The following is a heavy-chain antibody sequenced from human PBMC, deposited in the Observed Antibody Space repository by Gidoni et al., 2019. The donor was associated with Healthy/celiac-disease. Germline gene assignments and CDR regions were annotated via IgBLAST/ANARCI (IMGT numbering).Heavy chain of an antibody. D-gene: IGHD2-15*01. CDR2: IYYSGST. V-gene: IGHV4-31*03. Sequence: QVQLQESGPGLVKPSQTLSLTCTVSGGAISSGCYYWSWIRQHPGKGLEWIGYIYYSGSTYYNPSLKSRVTISVDTSKNQFSLKLSSVTAADTAVYYCARALSKYCSGGSCRYSPTPYYYYGMDVWGQGTTVTVSS. CDR1: GGAISSGCYY. J-gene: IGHJ6*02. CDR3: ARALSKYCSGGSCRYSPTPYYYYGMDV.